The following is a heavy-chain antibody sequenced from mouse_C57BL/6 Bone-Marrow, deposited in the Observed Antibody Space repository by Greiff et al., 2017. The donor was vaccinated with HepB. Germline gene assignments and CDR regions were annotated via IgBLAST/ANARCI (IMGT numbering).Heavy chain of an antibody. J-gene: IGHJ2*01. CDR3: ARDDGYYVDY. Sequence: QVHVKQSGAELARPGASVKMSCKASGYTFTSYTMHWVKQRPGQGLEWIGYINPSSGYTKSNQKFKDKATLTEDKSSSTAYMQLSSLTSEDSAVYYCARDDGYYVDYWGQGTTLTVSS. CDR1: GYTFTSYT. V-gene: IGHV1-4*01. D-gene: IGHD2-3*01. CDR2: INPSSGYT.